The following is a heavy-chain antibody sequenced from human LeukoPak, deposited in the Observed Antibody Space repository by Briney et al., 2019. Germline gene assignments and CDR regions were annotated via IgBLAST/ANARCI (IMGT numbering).Heavy chain of an antibody. J-gene: IGHJ5*02. CDR2: MNPNSGNT. CDR1: GYTFTSYD. D-gene: IGHD1-26*01. CDR3: ARLRGSYSVGTHHFDP. Sequence: ASVKVSCKASGYTFTSYDINWVRQATGQGLEWMGWMNPNSGNTGYAQKLQGRVTMTTDTSTSTAYMELRSLRSDDTAVYYCARLRGSYSVGTHHFDPWGQGTLVTVSS. V-gene: IGHV1-8*01.